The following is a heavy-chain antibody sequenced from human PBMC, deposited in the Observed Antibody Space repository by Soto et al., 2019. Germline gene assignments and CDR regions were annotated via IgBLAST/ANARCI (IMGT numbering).Heavy chain of an antibody. Sequence: SETLSLTCAVYGGSFSGYYWSWIRQPPGKGLEWIGEINHSGSTNYNPSLKSRVTISVDTSKNQFSLKLSSVTAADTAVYYCARNTAMVFSYWFDPWGQGTLVTVSS. J-gene: IGHJ5*02. CDR1: GGSFSGYY. CDR2: INHSGST. V-gene: IGHV4-34*01. CDR3: ARNTAMVFSYWFDP. D-gene: IGHD5-18*01.